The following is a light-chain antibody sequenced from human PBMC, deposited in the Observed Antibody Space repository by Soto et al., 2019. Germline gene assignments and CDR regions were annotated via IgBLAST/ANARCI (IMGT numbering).Light chain of an antibody. CDR1: SSDVGGYNY. J-gene: IGLJ1*01. CDR3: ISYTSNSSPYV. Sequence: QSALAQPASVSGSPGQSITISCTGTSSDVGGYNYVSWYQHHPGKAPKLIIYEVTNRPSGVSNRLSGSKSGNTASLTISGLQAEDEAAYYCISYTSNSSPYVFGTGTKVTVL. CDR2: EVT. V-gene: IGLV2-14*01.